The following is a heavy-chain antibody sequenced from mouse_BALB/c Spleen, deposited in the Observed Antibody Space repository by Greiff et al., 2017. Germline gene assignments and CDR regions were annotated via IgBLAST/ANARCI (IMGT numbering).Heavy chain of an antibody. Sequence: EVQRVESGGGLVKPGGSLKLSCAASGFAFSSYDMSWVRQTPEKRLEWVAYISSGGGSTYYPDTVKGRFTISRDNAKNTLYLQMSSLKSEDTAMYYCARHEGNWFAYWGQGTLVTVSA. J-gene: IGHJ3*01. V-gene: IGHV5-12-1*01. CDR2: ISSGGGST. D-gene: IGHD2-1*01. CDR3: ARHEGNWFAY. CDR1: GFAFSSYD.